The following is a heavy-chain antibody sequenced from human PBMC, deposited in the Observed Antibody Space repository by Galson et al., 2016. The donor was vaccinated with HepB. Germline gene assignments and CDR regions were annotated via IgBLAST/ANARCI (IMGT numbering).Heavy chain of an antibody. CDR2: VFYTGST. V-gene: IGHV4-31*03. D-gene: IGHD3-3*01. CDR1: GGSIKTGDYY. Sequence: TLSLTCTVSGGSIKTGDYYWNWIRHYPGKGLEWLGYVFYTGSTYHNPSLKSRLTLSIDTSKNQFSLRLSSVTAADTAGYYCARTRGDFWSGYPYYFDYWGQGTLVTVSS. J-gene: IGHJ4*02. CDR3: ARTRGDFWSGYPYYFDY.